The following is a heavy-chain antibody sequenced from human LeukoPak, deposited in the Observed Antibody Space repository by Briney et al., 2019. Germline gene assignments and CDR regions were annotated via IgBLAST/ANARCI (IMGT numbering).Heavy chain of an antibody. CDR1: GFTFSSYS. Sequence: GGSLRLSCAASGFTFSSYSMNWVRQAPGKGLEWVSSISSSSSYIYYADSVKGRFTISRDNAKNSLYLQMNSLRAEDTAVYYCARDPEGYCSSTSCPNWFDPWGQGTLVTVSS. D-gene: IGHD2-2*01. V-gene: IGHV3-21*01. CDR3: ARDPEGYCSSTSCPNWFDP. J-gene: IGHJ5*02. CDR2: ISSSSSYI.